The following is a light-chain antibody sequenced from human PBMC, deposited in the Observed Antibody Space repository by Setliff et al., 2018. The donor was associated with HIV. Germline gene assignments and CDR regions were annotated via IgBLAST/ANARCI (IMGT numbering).Light chain of an antibody. V-gene: IGLV3-21*04. CDR1: NIGSKS. Sequence: SHELTQPPSVSVAPGKTARITCGGNNIGSKSVHWYQQKPGQAPVLVIYYDSDRPSGIPERFSGSNSGNTATLTISRVEAGDEADYYCQVWDSSSDRGVFGTGTKV. CDR3: QVWDSSSDRGV. CDR2: YDS. J-gene: IGLJ1*01.